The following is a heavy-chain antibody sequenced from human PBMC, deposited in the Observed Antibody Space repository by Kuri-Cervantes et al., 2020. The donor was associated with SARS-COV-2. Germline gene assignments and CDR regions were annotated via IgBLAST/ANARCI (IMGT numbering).Heavy chain of an antibody. CDR1: GFSFSSYG. V-gene: IGHV3-30*03. J-gene: IGHJ4*02. Sequence: GGSLRLSCAASGFSFSSYGMSWVRQAPGKGLEWVAVISYDGSNKYYADSVKGRFTISRDNSKNTLYLQMNSLRAEDTAVYYCARVRDEYSSSSPLDYWGQGTLVTVSS. CDR2: ISYDGSNK. CDR3: ARVRDEYSSSSPLDY. D-gene: IGHD6-6*01.